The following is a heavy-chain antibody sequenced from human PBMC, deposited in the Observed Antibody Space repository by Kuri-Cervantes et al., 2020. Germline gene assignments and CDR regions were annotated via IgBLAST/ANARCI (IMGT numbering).Heavy chain of an antibody. CDR3: ARGELGIAALSYFFDYYMDV. J-gene: IGHJ6*03. Sequence: SGKVCCKASGGTFSSYVISWVRQAPGQGLEWVGGLIPIFNTAKYAQKFQGRVTITTDNSTNAAYMELSSLRFEDTAVYYCARGELGIAALSYFFDYYMDVWGEGTTVTVSS. D-gene: IGHD6-13*01. CDR1: GGTFSSYV. V-gene: IGHV1-69*05. CDR2: LIPIFNTA.